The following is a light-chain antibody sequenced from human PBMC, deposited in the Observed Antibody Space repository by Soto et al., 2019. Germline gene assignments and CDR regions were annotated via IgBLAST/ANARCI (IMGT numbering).Light chain of an antibody. J-gene: IGLJ2*01. Sequence: QSVLTQPPSASGTPGQWVTISCSGGSSNIGTNTVNCYQQLPGTAPKLVIYTNNHRPSGVCDRFSGSKSGTSDSLAISGLQSEDEAEYYCAAWDDSLKGVVVGGGTKLTV. V-gene: IGLV1-44*01. CDR1: SSNIGTNT. CDR3: AAWDDSLKGVV. CDR2: TNN.